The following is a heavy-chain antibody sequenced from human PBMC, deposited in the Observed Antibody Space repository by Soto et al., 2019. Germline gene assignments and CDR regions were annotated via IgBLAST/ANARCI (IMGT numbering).Heavy chain of an antibody. Sequence: SETLSLTCTVSGGSISSYYWSWIRQPPGKGLEWIGYIYYSGSTNYNPSLKSRVTISVDTSKNQFSLKLSSATAADTAVYYCARGGIAAAGNWFDPWGQGTLVTVSS. CDR1: GGSISSYY. CDR3: ARGGIAAAGNWFDP. CDR2: IYYSGST. J-gene: IGHJ5*02. V-gene: IGHV4-59*01. D-gene: IGHD6-13*01.